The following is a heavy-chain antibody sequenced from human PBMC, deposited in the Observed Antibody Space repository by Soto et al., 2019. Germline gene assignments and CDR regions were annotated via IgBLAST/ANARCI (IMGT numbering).Heavy chain of an antibody. J-gene: IGHJ3*02. CDR1: GGSISSGGYY. CDR2: IYYSGST. V-gene: IGHV4-31*03. D-gene: IGHD6-13*01. Sequence: SETLSLTCTVSGGSISSGGYYWRWFRQHPGKGLEWIGYIYYSGSTYYNPSLKSRVTISVDTSKNQFSLKLSSVTAADTAVYYCASYSRSGTSAFDIWGQGTMVTVSS. CDR3: ASYSRSGTSAFDI.